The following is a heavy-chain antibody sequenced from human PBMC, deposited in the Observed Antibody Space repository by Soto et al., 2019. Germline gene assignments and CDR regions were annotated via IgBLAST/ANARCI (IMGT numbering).Heavy chain of an antibody. D-gene: IGHD2-2*01. J-gene: IGHJ5*02. V-gene: IGHV1-24*01. CDR1: GYTLTELS. Sequence: ASVKVSYKVSGYTLTELSVHWVRQAPGKGLEWMGGFDPEDGETIYAQKFQGRVTMTEDTSTDTAYMELSSLRSEDTAVYYCATAGYCSSTSCANWFDPWGQGTLVSVSS. CDR3: ATAGYCSSTSCANWFDP. CDR2: FDPEDGET.